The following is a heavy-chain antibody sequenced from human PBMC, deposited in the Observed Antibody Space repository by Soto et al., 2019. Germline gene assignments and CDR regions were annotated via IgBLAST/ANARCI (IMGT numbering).Heavy chain of an antibody. J-gene: IGHJ6*02. V-gene: IGHV1-69*01. CDR2: IIPISGTA. Sequence: QVQLVQSGAEVKKPGSSVKVSCKASGGTFSSYAISWVRQAPGQGLEWMGGIIPISGTANYAQKFHGRVTITADESTSTAYMELSSLRSEDTAVYYCVRSQGSSTSLEIYYYYYYGMDVWGQGTTVTVSS. CDR3: VRSQGSSTSLEIYYYYYYGMDV. CDR1: GGTFSSYA. D-gene: IGHD2-2*01.